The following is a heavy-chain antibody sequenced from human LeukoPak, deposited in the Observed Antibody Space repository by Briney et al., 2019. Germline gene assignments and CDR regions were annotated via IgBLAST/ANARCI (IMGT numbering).Heavy chain of an antibody. CDR1: GDSISSGSYY. CDR2: INHSGST. J-gene: IGHJ4*02. D-gene: IGHD3-22*01. V-gene: IGHV4-39*07. Sequence: SETLSLTCTVSGDSISSGSYYWGWIRQPPGKGLEWIGEINHSGSTNYNPSLKSRVTISVDTSKNQFSLKLSSVTAADTAVYYCARGRTYYYDSSGYYFFDYWGQGTLVTVSS. CDR3: ARGRTYYYDSSGYYFFDY.